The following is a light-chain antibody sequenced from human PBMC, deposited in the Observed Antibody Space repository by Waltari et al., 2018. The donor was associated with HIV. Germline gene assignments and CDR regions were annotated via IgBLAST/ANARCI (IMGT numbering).Light chain of an antibody. CDR3: ATWDASLHDFYV. J-gene: IGLJ1*01. V-gene: IGLV1-44*01. CDR1: SSNIGGNT. CDR2: YNK. Sequence: QSVLTQPPSASGTPGQRVTISCSGSSSNIGGNTVSWYQQLPGTATKLLIDYNKERPSGVPHRLYCSKSGTSASLAISGLQSDDEAHYYCATWDASLHDFYVFGTGTKVTVL.